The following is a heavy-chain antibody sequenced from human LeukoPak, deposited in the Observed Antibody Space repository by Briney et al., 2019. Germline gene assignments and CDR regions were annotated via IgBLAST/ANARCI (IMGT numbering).Heavy chain of an antibody. V-gene: IGHV3-66*01. CDR2: LYSGGTI. D-gene: IGHD5-18*01. CDR3: AGGLPRRGYNYGERAFDI. CDR1: GFTVSSNY. Sequence: GGSLRLSCAASGFTVSSNYLSWVRQAPGKGLEWVSVLYSGGTIYYADSVKGRFTISRDSPKNTLYLQMNNLRAEDTAVYYCAGGLPRRGYNYGERAFDIWGQGTMVTASS. J-gene: IGHJ3*02.